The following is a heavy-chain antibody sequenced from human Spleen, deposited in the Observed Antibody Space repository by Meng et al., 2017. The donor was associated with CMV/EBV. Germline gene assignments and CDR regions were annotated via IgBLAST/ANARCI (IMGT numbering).Heavy chain of an antibody. J-gene: IGHJ4*02. CDR1: GGSFSTHY. Sequence: SETLSLTCTVYGGSFSTHYWGWIRQPPGKGLEWIGDINNSEYTNSNPSLKSRVTMSVDASKTHFSLSLSSVTAADTAFYYCARRLSKAPGRATYGYYFDNWGQGTLVTVSS. D-gene: IGHD6-25*01. V-gene: IGHV4-34*01. CDR2: INNSEYT. CDR3: ARRLSKAPGRATYGYYFDN.